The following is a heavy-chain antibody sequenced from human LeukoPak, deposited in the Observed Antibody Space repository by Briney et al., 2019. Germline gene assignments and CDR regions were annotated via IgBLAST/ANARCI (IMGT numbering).Heavy chain of an antibody. V-gene: IGHV3-48*03. Sequence: GGSLRLSCAASGFTFSSYEMNWVRQAPGEGLEWVSYISSSGTTIYYADSVKGRFTISRDNAKNSLYLQMNSLRAEDTAVYYCARGSSSSWKYYFDYWGQGTLVTVSS. D-gene: IGHD6-13*01. J-gene: IGHJ4*02. CDR3: ARGSSSSWKYYFDY. CDR1: GFTFSSYE. CDR2: ISSSGTTI.